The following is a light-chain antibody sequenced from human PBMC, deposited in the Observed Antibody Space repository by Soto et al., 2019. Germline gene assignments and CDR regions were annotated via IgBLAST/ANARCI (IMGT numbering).Light chain of an antibody. Sequence: DIHMTQSPSTLSSSVGDRVTITVLASQSIRPWLAWYQQKPGKAPKLLIYDASTLESGVPSRFSGSGSGTDFTLTISSLQSDDFATYYCQQYNSYSAITFGGGTKVDIK. J-gene: IGKJ4*01. V-gene: IGKV1-5*01. CDR3: QQYNSYSAIT. CDR1: QSIRPW. CDR2: DAS.